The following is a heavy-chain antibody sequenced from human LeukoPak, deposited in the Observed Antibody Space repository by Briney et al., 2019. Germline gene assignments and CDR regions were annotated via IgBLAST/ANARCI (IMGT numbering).Heavy chain of an antibody. V-gene: IGHV4-59*08. D-gene: IGHD1-7*01. CDR1: GGSISSYY. Sequence: SETLSLTCTVSGGSISSYYWSWIRQPPGKGLEWIGYIYYSGSTNYNPSLKSRVTISVDTSKNQFSLKLSSVTAADTAVYYCARANGNYDYFDYWGQGTLVTVS. J-gene: IGHJ4*02. CDR3: ARANGNYDYFDY. CDR2: IYYSGST.